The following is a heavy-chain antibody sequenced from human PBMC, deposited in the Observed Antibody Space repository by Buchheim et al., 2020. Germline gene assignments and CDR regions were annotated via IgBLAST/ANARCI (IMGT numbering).Heavy chain of an antibody. Sequence: QVTLRESGPALVKPTQTLTLTCTFSGFSLSTSGMCVSWIRQPPGKALEWLARIDWDDDKYYSTSLTTRLTISKDTSKNQVVLTMTNMDPVDTATYYCARSIQLWSTDAFDIWGQGT. CDR1: GFSLSTSGMC. CDR3: ARSIQLWSTDAFDI. D-gene: IGHD5-18*01. CDR2: IDWDDDK. J-gene: IGHJ3*02. V-gene: IGHV2-70*15.